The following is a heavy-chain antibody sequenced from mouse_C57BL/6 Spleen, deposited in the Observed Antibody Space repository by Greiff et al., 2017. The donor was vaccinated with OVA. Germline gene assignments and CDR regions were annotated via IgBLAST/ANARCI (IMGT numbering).Heavy chain of an antibody. CDR2: IDPANGNT. Sequence: EVQLQQSVAELVRPGASVKLSCTASGFNIKNTYMHWVKQRPEQGLEWIGRIDPANGNTKYAPKFQGKAPITADTSSNTAYLQLSSLKSQDTAIYYCARSGLDSSGRDFYYYAMDYWGQGTSVTVSS. CDR1: GFNIKNTY. D-gene: IGHD3-2*02. CDR3: ARSGLDSSGRDFYYYAMDY. J-gene: IGHJ4*01. V-gene: IGHV14-3*01.